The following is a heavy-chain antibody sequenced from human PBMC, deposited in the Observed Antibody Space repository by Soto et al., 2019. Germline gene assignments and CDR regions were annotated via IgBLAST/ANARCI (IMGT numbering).Heavy chain of an antibody. CDR2: ISYDGSNK. V-gene: IGHV3-30*18. J-gene: IGHJ4*02. D-gene: IGHD3-9*01. CDR1: GFTFSSYG. Sequence: GGSLRLSCAASGFTFSSYGMHWVRQAPGKGLEWVAVISYDGSNKYYADSVKGRFTISRDNSKNTLYLQMNSLRAEDTAVYYCAKGDFDWLLFDYWGQGTLVTVSS. CDR3: AKGDFDWLLFDY.